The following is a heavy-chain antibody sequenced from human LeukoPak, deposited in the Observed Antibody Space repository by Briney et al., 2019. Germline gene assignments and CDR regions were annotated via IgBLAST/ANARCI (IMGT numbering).Heavy chain of an antibody. Sequence: GGSLRLSCAASGFTFGDYAMHWVRQAPGKGLEWVSGITWNSRDIGYADSVKGRFTISRDNAKNSLYLQMNSLRAEDTALYYCARRELAGSTAYFDYWGQGTLVTVSS. CDR1: GFTFGDYA. V-gene: IGHV3-9*01. CDR3: ARRELAGSTAYFDY. D-gene: IGHD1-26*01. CDR2: ITWNSRDI. J-gene: IGHJ4*02.